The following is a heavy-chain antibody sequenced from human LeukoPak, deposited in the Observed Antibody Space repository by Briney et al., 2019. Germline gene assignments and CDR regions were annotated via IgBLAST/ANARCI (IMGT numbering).Heavy chain of an antibody. V-gene: IGHV4-59*08. J-gene: IGHJ4*02. CDR3: ARYSGSYSGFDY. Sequence: PSETLSLTCTVSGGSISSYYWSWIRQPPGKGLEWIGYIYYSGSINYNPSLKSRVTISVDTSKNQFSLKLRSVPAADTAVYYCARYSGSYSGFDYWGQGTLVTVSS. CDR1: GGSISSYY. CDR2: IYYSGSI. D-gene: IGHD1-26*01.